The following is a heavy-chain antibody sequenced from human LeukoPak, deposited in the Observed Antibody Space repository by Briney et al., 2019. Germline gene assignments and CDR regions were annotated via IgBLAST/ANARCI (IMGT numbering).Heavy chain of an antibody. Sequence: GGSLRLSCAASGFTFDDYAMHWVRQAPGMGLEWVSGISWNSGSIGYADSVKGRFTISRDNAKNSLYLQMNSLRAEDTALYYCAKDKAHRSIIAVAGTFDYWGQGTLVTVSS. D-gene: IGHD6-19*01. CDR2: ISWNSGSI. J-gene: IGHJ4*02. CDR3: AKDKAHRSIIAVAGTFDY. V-gene: IGHV3-9*01. CDR1: GFTFDDYA.